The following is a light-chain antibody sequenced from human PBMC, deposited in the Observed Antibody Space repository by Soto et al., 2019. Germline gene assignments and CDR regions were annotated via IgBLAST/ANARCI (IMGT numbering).Light chain of an antibody. CDR1: SSNIGSNY. V-gene: IGLV1-47*01. CDR2: RNN. CDR3: AAWDDGLSGPV. J-gene: IGLJ2*01. Sequence: QSVLTQPHSASGTPGQRVTISCSGSSSNIGSNYVYWDQQRPGTAPKLLIYRNNQRPSGVPDRFSGSKYVTSASLAISGLLYEDEADYYCAAWDDGLSGPVFGVWTQLTVL.